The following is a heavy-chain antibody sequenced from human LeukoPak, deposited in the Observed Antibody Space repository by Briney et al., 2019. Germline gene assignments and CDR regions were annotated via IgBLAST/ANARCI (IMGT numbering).Heavy chain of an antibody. Sequence: SVKVSCKASGGTFSSYAISWVRQAPGQGLEWMGRIIPILGIANYAQKFQGRVTITADKSTSTAYMELSSLRSEDTAVYYCARDQAPYYYDSSGYSNLDYWGQGTLVTVPS. CDR1: GGTFSSYA. CDR3: ARDQAPYYYDSSGYSNLDY. CDR2: IIPILGIA. D-gene: IGHD3-22*01. J-gene: IGHJ4*02. V-gene: IGHV1-69*04.